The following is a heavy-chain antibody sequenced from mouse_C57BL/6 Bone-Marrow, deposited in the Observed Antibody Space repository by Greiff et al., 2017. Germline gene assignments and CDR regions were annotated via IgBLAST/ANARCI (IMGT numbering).Heavy chain of an antibody. D-gene: IGHD2-4*01. V-gene: IGHV1-54*01. CDR3: AREGLRWFAY. CDR2: INPGSGGT. J-gene: IGHJ3*01. Sequence: QVQLQQSGAELVRPGTSVKVSCKASGYAFTNYLIEWVKQRPGQGLEWIGVINPGSGGTNYNEKFKGKATLTADKSSSTAYMQLSSLTSEDSAVYFCAREGLRWFAYWGQGTLVTVSA. CDR1: GYAFTNYL.